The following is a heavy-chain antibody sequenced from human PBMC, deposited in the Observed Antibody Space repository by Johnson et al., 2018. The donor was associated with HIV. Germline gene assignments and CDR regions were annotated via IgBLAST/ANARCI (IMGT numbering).Heavy chain of an antibody. CDR3: AKDSRRWGAFSDAFDI. J-gene: IGHJ3*02. Sequence: QVQLVESGGGVVQSGGSLRLSCAASGFTFSSYGMHWVRQAPGKGLEWVAFIRYDGSNKYYADSVKGRFTISRDNSKNTLYLQMNSLRAEDTAVYYCAKDSRRWGAFSDAFDIWGQGTMVTVSS. V-gene: IGHV3-30*02. CDR2: IRYDGSNK. CDR1: GFTFSSYG. D-gene: IGHD1-26*01.